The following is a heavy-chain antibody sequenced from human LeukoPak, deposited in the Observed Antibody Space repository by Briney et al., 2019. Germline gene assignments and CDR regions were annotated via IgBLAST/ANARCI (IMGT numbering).Heavy chain of an antibody. CDR1: GDSVSSGGSY. D-gene: IGHD3-22*01. CDR3: ARGDSSGYYDLSDAFDI. J-gene: IGHJ3*02. CDR2: LYSSGST. V-gene: IGHV4-61*02. Sequence: PSETLSLTCTVSGDSVSSGGSYWSYLRQPAGKGLEWIGRLYSSGSTDYNPSLKSRVTISVDTSKNQFSLKLSSVTAADTAVYYCARGDSSGYYDLSDAFDIWGQGTMVTVSS.